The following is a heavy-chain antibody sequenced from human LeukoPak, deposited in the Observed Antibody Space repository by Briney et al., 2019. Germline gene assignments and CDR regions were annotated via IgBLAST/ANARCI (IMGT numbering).Heavy chain of an antibody. CDR1: GGSISSYY. V-gene: IGHV4-59*01. Sequence: SETLSLTCTVSGGSISSYYWSWIRQPPGKGLEWIGHIFYRGTANFNPSLKSRVTISVDTSKNQFSLKLSSVTAADTAMYYCGRDDPYCTGGACYPGSFDYWGQGTLVTVSS. D-gene: IGHD2-8*02. J-gene: IGHJ4*02. CDR2: IFYRGTA. CDR3: GRDDPYCTGGACYPGSFDY.